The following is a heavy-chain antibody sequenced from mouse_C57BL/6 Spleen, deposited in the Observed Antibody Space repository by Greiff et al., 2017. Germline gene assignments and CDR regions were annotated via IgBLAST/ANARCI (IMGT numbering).Heavy chain of an antibody. Sequence: EVKLLESGGGLVQPGGSMKLSCVASGFTFSNSWMTWVRRSPERGLGWVAQFSLNSDNYATHYAESVKGRFTISRDDSKSSVYLQMNNLRAEDTGIYYCTRNPAGDYWGQGTTLTVSS. CDR1: GFTFSNSW. CDR2: FSLNSDNYAT. J-gene: IGHJ2*01. V-gene: IGHV6-3*01. CDR3: TRNPAGDY.